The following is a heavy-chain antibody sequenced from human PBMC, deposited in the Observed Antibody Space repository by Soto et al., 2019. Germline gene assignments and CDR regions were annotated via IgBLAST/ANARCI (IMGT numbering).Heavy chain of an antibody. CDR1: GFTFSASA. V-gene: IGHV3-73*01. J-gene: IGHJ6*02. CDR2: IRSKTNSYAT. D-gene: IGHD2-15*01. Sequence: PGGSLRLSCAASGFTFSASAIHWVRQASGKGLEWVGRIRSKTNSYATAYAASVRGRFTVSRDDSKNTAYLQMNSLKTEDTAVYYCTRHGDYVYYGMDVWGQGTTVTVSS. CDR3: TRHGDYVYYGMDV.